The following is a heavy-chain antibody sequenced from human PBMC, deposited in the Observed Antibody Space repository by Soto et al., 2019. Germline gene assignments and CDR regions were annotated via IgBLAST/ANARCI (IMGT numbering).Heavy chain of an antibody. J-gene: IGHJ6*03. D-gene: IGHD2-15*01. Sequence: GGSLRLSCAASGFTFSDYYMSWIRQAPGKGLEWVSYISGSGSTIYYADSVKGRFTISRDNAKNSLHLQMNSLRAEDTAVYYCASGVAASHFYYYYMDAWGKGTTVTVSS. CDR1: GFTFSDYY. CDR3: ASGVAASHFYYYYMDA. V-gene: IGHV3-11*01. CDR2: ISGSGSTI.